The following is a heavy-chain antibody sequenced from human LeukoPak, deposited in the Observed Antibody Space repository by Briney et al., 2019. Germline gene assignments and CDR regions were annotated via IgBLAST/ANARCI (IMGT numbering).Heavy chain of an antibody. Sequence: GGSLRLSCAASGFTFSNYAVAWVRQAPGKGLEWVSVISGRGSTIYYADSVKGRFTISRDNSKNTLYLQMNGRRAEDTAVYYCAKEGPDCGGDCYGVFDYWGQGTLVTVSS. D-gene: IGHD2-21*02. V-gene: IGHV3-23*01. CDR1: GFTFSNYA. J-gene: IGHJ4*02. CDR3: AKEGPDCGGDCYGVFDY. CDR2: ISGRGSTI.